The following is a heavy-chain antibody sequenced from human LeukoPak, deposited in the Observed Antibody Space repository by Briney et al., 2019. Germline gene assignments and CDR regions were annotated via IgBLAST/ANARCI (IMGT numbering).Heavy chain of an antibody. V-gene: IGHV3-9*01. Sequence: PGGSLRLSCAASGFTFDDYAMHWVRQAPGKGLEWVSGISWNSGSIGYADSVKGRFTISRDNAKNSLYLQMNSLRAEDTALYYCAKRGQQQLVLGYFDYWGQGTLVTVSS. CDR3: AKRGQQQLVLGYFDY. CDR1: GFTFDDYA. J-gene: IGHJ4*02. CDR2: ISWNSGSI. D-gene: IGHD6-13*01.